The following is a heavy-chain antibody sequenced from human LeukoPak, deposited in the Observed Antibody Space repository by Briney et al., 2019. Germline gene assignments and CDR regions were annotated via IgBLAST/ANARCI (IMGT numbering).Heavy chain of an antibody. V-gene: IGHV3-23*01. J-gene: IGHJ4*02. D-gene: IGHD3-16*02. Sequence: GGSLRLSCAASGFTLSSYGMHWVRQAPGKGLEWVSAISGSGGSTYYADSVKGRFTISRDNSKNTLYLQMNSLRAEDTAVYYCTRVGGVCGSYRSRTGFDYWGQGTVVTVSS. CDR3: TRVGGVCGSYRSRTGFDY. CDR2: ISGSGGST. CDR1: GFTLSSYG.